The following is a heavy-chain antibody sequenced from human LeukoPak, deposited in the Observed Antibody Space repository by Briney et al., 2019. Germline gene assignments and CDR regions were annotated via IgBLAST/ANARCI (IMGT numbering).Heavy chain of an antibody. CDR3: ATTPGNLFDH. CDR1: GASITSYY. J-gene: IGHJ4*02. D-gene: IGHD1-26*01. V-gene: IGHV4-59*08. CDR2: IYYSGGT. Sequence: PSETLSLTCTVSGASITSYYWSWIRQPPGKGLEWIGYIYYSGGTTYNPSLKRRATSSVDTSKKQISRNWSSATSAHTTLYYCATTPGNLFDHWGQGTLVTVSS.